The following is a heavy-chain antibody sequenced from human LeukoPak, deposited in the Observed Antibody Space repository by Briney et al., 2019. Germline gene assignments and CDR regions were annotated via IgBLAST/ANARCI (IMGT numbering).Heavy chain of an antibody. V-gene: IGHV1-3*04. D-gene: IGHD3-10*01. CDR1: GYTFTNYG. CDR2: INTGNGNT. CDR3: ARVPLNDASRHYYPH. J-gene: IGHJ1*01. Sequence: GASVKVSCKPSGYTFTNYGMHWVRQAPRQSPEWMGWINTGNGNTKSSQKFQDRVTLTRDTSASTAYMELNSLSSGDTAVYYCARVPLNDASRHYYPHWGQDTLVSVSS.